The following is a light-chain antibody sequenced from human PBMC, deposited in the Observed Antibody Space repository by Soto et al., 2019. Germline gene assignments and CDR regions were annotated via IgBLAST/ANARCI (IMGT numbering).Light chain of an antibody. V-gene: IGKV3-20*01. CDR2: GAS. J-gene: IGKJ4*01. Sequence: EIVLTQSPGTLSLSPGERATLSCRASQCVSSSYLAWYQQKPGQAPRLLIYGASSRATGIPDRFSGSGSGTDFTLTISRLEPEDCAVYYCQHDGSLVLTFGGGTKVEIK. CDR1: QCVSSSY. CDR3: QHDGSLVLT.